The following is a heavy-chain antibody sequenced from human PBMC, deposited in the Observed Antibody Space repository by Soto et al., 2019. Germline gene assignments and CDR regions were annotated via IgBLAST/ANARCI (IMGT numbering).Heavy chain of an antibody. J-gene: IGHJ5*02. Sequence: QVRLVQSGAEVKKPGSSVKVSCKASGGSFGSYAVSWVRQAPGQGLEWMGAIIPIFGTTNYAPKFQGRVTLTADESTSIAYMELSSLRSEDTAVYYCAREPSNRLAEDGVICYWFDPWGQGTLVNVSS. CDR1: GGSFGSYA. CDR2: IIPIFGTT. V-gene: IGHV1-69*01. D-gene: IGHD2-8*01. CDR3: AREPSNRLAEDGVICYWFDP.